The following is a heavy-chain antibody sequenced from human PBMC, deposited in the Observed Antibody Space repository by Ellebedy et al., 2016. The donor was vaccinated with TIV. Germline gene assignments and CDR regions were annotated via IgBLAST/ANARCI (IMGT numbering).Heavy chain of an antibody. CDR2: ISTNGGST. CDR3: VTGDFDY. J-gene: IGHJ4*02. Sequence: GGSLRLSCSASGFTFSISSSAMHWVRQAPGKGLEYVSSISTNGGSTYYADSVKGRFTISRDNSKNTLYLQMSSLRAEDTAVYYCVTGDFDYWGQGTLVTVSS. V-gene: IGHV3-64D*09. CDR1: GFTFSISSSA.